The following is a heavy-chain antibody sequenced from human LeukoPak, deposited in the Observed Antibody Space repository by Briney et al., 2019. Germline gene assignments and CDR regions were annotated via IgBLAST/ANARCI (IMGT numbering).Heavy chain of an antibody. J-gene: IGHJ6*03. CDR2: ISYDGSNK. V-gene: IGHV3-30*01. CDR3: ARGSNAVAGTTYYYYYMDV. CDR1: GFTFSSYA. D-gene: IGHD6-19*01. Sequence: GGSLRLSCAASGFTFSSYAMHWVRQAPGKGLEWVAVISYDGSNKYYADSVKGRFTISRDNSKNTLYQQMDSLRAEDTAVYYCARGSNAVAGTTYYYYYMDVWGKGTTVTVSS.